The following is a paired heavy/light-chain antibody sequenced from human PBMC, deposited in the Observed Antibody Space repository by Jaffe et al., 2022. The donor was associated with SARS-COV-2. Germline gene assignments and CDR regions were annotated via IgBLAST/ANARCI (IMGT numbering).Heavy chain of an antibody. J-gene: IGHJ3*02. CDR3: ARDGWGGAPWRTGRFDI. V-gene: IGHV3-7*03. CDR1: GFTFTNHW. Sequence: EVQLVESGGGLVQPGGSLRLSCTASGFTFTNHWMSWVRQAPGKGLEWVANIKPDGSEKFYVDSVKGRFTISRDNAKNSLYLQMNSLRAEDTAVYYCARDGWGGAPWRTGRFDIWGQGTTVTVSS. CDR2: IKPDGSEK. D-gene: IGHD6-19*01.
Light chain of an antibody. CDR3: LLYYGGVVV. Sequence: QTVVTQEPSLTVSPGGTVTLTCASSTGAVTSGSYPNWFQQKPGQAPRALIYSTSNKHSWTPARFSGSLLGGKAALTLSGVQPEDEAEYYCLLYYGGVVVFGGGTKLTVL. V-gene: IGLV7-43*01. CDR1: TGAVTSGSY. CDR2: STS. J-gene: IGLJ2*01.